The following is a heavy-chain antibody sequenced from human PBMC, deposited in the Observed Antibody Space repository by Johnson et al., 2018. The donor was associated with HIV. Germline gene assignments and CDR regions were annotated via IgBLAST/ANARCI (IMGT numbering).Heavy chain of an antibody. J-gene: IGHJ3*02. Sequence: QVHLVESGGGVVQPGRSLRLSCAASGFTFSSYALHWVRQAPGKGLEWVAVISSDGGNKNYADSVKGRFTISRDNSKNTLYLQMNSLRAEDTAVYYCAREAGTAFDIWGQGTMVTVSS. CDR2: ISSDGGNK. V-gene: IGHV3-30*04. CDR3: AREAGTAFDI. CDR1: GFTFSSYA.